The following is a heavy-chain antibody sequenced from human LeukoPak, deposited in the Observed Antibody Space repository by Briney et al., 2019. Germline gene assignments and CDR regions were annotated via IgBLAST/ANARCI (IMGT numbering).Heavy chain of an antibody. Sequence: SGTLSLTCTVSGGSISSGSYFWSWIRQPPGKGLEWIGYIYYSGSTNYNPSLKSRVTISVDTSKNQFSLKLSSVTAADTAVYYCARGLTGSRPGGFDYWGQGTLVTVSS. CDR3: ARGLTGSRPGGFDY. D-gene: IGHD3-10*01. CDR1: GGSISSGSYF. J-gene: IGHJ4*02. CDR2: IYYSGST. V-gene: IGHV4-61*01.